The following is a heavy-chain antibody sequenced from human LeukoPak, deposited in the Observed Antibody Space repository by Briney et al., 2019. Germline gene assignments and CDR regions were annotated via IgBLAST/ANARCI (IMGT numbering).Heavy chain of an antibody. J-gene: IGHJ3*02. V-gene: IGHV3-30*03. D-gene: IGHD6-19*01. CDR3: AIGYSSDWNPPLDAFDI. Sequence: GGSLRLSCAASGFTFSTYGMQWVRQAPGKGLEWVAVISYDGINKNYADSVKGRLTISRDNSKNTLYLQMNSLRPEDTAVYYCAIGYSSDWNPPLDAFDIWGQGTVVTVSS. CDR1: GFTFSTYG. CDR2: ISYDGINK.